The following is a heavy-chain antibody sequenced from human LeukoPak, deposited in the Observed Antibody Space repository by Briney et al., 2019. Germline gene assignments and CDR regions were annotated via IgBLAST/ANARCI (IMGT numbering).Heavy chain of an antibody. Sequence: GGSLRLSCAASGFTFSSYTMNWARQAPGKGLEWVSSITSSSSYIYYADSVKGRFTISRDNAKNSLYLQMNSLRAEDTAVYYCARDILTGYSYWGQGTLVTVSS. CDR1: GFTFSSYT. CDR2: ITSSSSYI. V-gene: IGHV3-21*01. D-gene: IGHD3-9*01. J-gene: IGHJ4*02. CDR3: ARDILTGYSY.